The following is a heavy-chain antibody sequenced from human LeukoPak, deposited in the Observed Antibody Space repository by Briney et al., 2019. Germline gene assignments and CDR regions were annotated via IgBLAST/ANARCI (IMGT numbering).Heavy chain of an antibody. CDR2: ISAYNGKT. D-gene: IGHD5-18*01. CDR3: VRDEYSYGWYFDL. CDR1: GYTFTTYG. V-gene: IGHV1-18*01. Sequence: ASVKVSCKTSGYTFTTYGISWVRQAPGQGPEWMGWISAYNGKTNYAQKFQGRVIMTTETSTSTAYMELRGLRSDDTAIYYCVRDEYSYGWYFDLWGRGTPVTVSS. J-gene: IGHJ2*01.